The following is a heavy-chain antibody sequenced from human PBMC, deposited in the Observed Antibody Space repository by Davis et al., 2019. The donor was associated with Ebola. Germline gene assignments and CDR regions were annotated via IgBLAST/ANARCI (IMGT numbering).Heavy chain of an antibody. CDR2: ISSSGSPI. CDR1: GFTFTSHS. CDR3: ARGAYGDYIVKAFDI. V-gene: IGHV3-48*02. D-gene: IGHD4-17*01. Sequence: GESLKISCAASGFTFTSHSMNWVRQAPGRGLEWVSYISSSGSPIYYADSVRGRFTISRDNAKNSIYLQMNSLSDEDTAVYYCARGAYGDYIVKAFDIWGQGTKVTVSS. J-gene: IGHJ3*02.